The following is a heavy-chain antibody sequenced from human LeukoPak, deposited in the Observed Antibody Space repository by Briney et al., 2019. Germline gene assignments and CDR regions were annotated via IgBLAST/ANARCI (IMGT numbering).Heavy chain of an antibody. CDR1: GFTFSSYS. D-gene: IGHD3-10*01. J-gene: IGHJ4*02. CDR2: ISSSSSYI. V-gene: IGHV3-21*01. Sequence: GGSLRLSCAASGFTFSSYSMNWVRQAPGKGLEWVSSISSSSSYIYYADSVKGRFTISTDNAKNSLYLQMNSLRAEDTAVYYCARDPTTYGSGSYYYYFEYWGQGTLVTVSS. CDR3: ARDPTTYGSGSYYYYFEY.